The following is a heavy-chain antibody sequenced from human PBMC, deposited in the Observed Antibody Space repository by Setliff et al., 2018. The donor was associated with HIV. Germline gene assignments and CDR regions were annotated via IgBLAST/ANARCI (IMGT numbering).Heavy chain of an antibody. CDR2: IYYNGSP. CDR3: ARDRHYGPNVLFDY. D-gene: IGHD3-16*01. J-gene: IGHJ4*01. Sequence: SETLSLTCTVSGGSISSGNYYWGWIRQPPGKGLEWVGSIYYNGSPSYNPSLKSRLTISLDTSKNQFSLKLTSVTAADTALYFCARDRHYGPNVLFDYWGHGTLVTVAS. CDR1: GGSISSGNYY. V-gene: IGHV4-39*07.